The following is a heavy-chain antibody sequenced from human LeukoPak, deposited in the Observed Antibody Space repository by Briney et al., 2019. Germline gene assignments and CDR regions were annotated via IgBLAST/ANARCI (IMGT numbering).Heavy chain of an antibody. Sequence: PGGSLRLSCAASGFTFDDYGMSWVRQAPGKGLEWVSGINWNGGSTGYADSVKGRFTISRDNAKNSLYLQMNSLRAEDTALYYCARALDNSGSYYELFDYWGQGTLVTVSS. CDR1: GFTFDDYG. D-gene: IGHD1-26*01. CDR3: ARALDNSGSYYELFDY. J-gene: IGHJ4*02. CDR2: INWNGGST. V-gene: IGHV3-20*04.